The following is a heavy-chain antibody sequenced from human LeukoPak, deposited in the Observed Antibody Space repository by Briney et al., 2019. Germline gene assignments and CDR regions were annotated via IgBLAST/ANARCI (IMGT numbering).Heavy chain of an antibody. CDR2: MNPNSGNT. CDR3: ARGNVGRYYYYYMDV. Sequence: ASVNVSCKASGYTFTSYDINWVRQATGQGLEWMGWMNPNSGNTGYAQKFQGRVTMTRNTSISTAYMELSSLRSEDTAVYYCARGNVGRYYYYYMDVWGKGTTVTVSS. V-gene: IGHV1-8*01. J-gene: IGHJ6*03. D-gene: IGHD1-26*01. CDR1: GYTFTSYD.